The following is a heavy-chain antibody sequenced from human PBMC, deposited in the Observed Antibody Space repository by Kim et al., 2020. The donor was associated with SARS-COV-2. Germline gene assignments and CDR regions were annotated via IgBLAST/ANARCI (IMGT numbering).Heavy chain of an antibody. CDR1: GASISLYY. J-gene: IGHJ4*01. V-gene: IGHV4-59*01. CDR2: VFHSGDT. Sequence: SETLSLTCSVSGASISLYYWSWIRQPPGKGLEWIGHVFHSGDTDSNPSLNYNASLEGRLTISMDTSKKQISLRLISVTAADTALYFCARGGPAKLDYWGPGTLVTVSS. D-gene: IGHD2-2*01. CDR3: ARGGPAKLDY.